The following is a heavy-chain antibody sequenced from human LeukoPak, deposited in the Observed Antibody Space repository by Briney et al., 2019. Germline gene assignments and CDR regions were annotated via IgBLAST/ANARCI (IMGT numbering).Heavy chain of an antibody. V-gene: IGHV1-8*01. Sequence: GASVKVSCKTSGYTVTNYDINWVRQATGQGLEWMGWMNPNSGNTGYKQKFQGRVSMTRDTSISTAYMELSRLRSDDTAVYYCARVFGEFTQYYFDHWGQGTLVTVSS. CDR3: ARVFGEFTQYYFDH. CDR1: GYTVTNYD. J-gene: IGHJ4*02. D-gene: IGHD3-10*02. CDR2: MNPNSGNT.